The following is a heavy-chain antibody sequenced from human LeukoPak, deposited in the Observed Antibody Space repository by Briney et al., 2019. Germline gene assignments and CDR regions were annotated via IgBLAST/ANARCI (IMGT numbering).Heavy chain of an antibody. V-gene: IGHV3-30*03. CDR1: GFTFSSYG. J-gene: IGHJ4*02. Sequence: GGSLRLSCASSGFTFSSYGMHWVGQAPGKGVDGVAVISYEVINKFYADSVKGRFSITRDNSKNTLYLQMNSLRAEDTGVYYCATDTKVYYGSGRSAPDYWGQGTLVTVSS. D-gene: IGHD3-10*01. CDR3: ATDTKVYYGSGRSAPDY. CDR2: ISYEVINK.